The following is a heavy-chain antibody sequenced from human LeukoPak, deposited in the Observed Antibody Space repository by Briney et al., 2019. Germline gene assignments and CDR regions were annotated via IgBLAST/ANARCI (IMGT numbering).Heavy chain of an antibody. Sequence: SETLSLTCAVYGGSFSGYYWSWIRQPPGKGVRWMGEITHTGRTTYTPSLKSRVTLSVDTPQNHFSLKLSSVTAADTAVYYSARGEVAATRRLSAYWGQGTLATVSS. CDR3: ARGEVAATRRLSAY. CDR2: ITHTGRT. D-gene: IGHD2-15*01. CDR1: GGSFSGYY. V-gene: IGHV4-34*01. J-gene: IGHJ4*02.